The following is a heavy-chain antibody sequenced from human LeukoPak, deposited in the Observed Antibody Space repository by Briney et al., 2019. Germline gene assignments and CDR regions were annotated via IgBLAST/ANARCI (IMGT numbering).Heavy chain of an antibody. CDR1: GFTLSIYP. CDR3: AKELCGIFGVVGGFDC. J-gene: IGHJ5*01. D-gene: IGHD3-3*01. CDR2: INGGASEK. Sequence: GGSLRLSCAASGFTLSIYPMSWVRQAPGKGLEWVAAINGGASEKYYVDSVKGRFTISRDNSKNTLYLQMNSLRAGDTAVYYCAKELCGIFGVVGGFDCWVGGTLATVS. V-gene: IGHV3-23*01.